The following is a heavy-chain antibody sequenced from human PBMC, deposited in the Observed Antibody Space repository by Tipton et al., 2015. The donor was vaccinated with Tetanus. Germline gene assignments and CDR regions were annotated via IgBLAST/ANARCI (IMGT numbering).Heavy chain of an antibody. CDR2: IYYSGST. J-gene: IGHJ2*01. V-gene: IGHV4-31*03. CDR3: ARVPYYYDSSGYFSHSLQSYWYFDL. Sequence: TLSLTCTVSGGSISSGGYYWSWIRQHPGKGLEWIGYIYYSGSTYYNPSLKSRVTISVDTSKNQFSLKLSSVTAADTAVYYCARVPYYYDSSGYFSHSLQSYWYFDLWGRGTLVTVSS. D-gene: IGHD3-22*01. CDR1: GGSISSGGYY.